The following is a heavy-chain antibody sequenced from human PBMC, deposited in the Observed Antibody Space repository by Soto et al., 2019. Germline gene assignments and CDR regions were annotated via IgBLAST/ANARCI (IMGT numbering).Heavy chain of an antibody. CDR2: IYYSGST. CDR1: GGSISSSSYY. Sequence: QLQLQESGPGLVKPSETLSLTCTVSGGSISSSSYYWGWIRQPPGKGLEWIGRIYYSGSTYYNPSLKSRVTLSGDTSTNQFSLQLSSVTVADTSVYYYASHAIMGVVPADNWYYPWGQGTLVTVSS. J-gene: IGHJ5*02. D-gene: IGHD2-2*01. CDR3: ASHAIMGVVPADNWYYP. V-gene: IGHV4-39*01.